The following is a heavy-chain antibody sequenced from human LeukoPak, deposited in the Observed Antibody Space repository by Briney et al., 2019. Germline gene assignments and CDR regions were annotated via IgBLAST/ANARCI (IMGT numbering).Heavy chain of an antibody. J-gene: IGHJ6*03. Sequence: SETLSLTCAVYGGSFSDYYWSWIRQPPGKGLEWNGEINHSGSNNYNPSLRSRRTISVDTSKNQFSLKLSSVTAADTAVYYCARGHCSGGSCYSRYYYYYMDVWGKGTTVTVSS. CDR3: ARGHCSGGSCYSRYYYYYMDV. D-gene: IGHD2-15*01. V-gene: IGHV4-34*01. CDR2: INHSGSN. CDR1: GGSFSDYY.